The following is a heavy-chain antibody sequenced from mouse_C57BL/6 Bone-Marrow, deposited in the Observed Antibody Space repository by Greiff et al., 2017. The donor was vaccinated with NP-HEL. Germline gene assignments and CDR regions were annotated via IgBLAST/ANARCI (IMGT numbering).Heavy chain of an antibody. J-gene: IGHJ2*01. CDR3: TSPLIYYYGSSFVY. D-gene: IGHD1-1*01. Sequence: QVQLQQSGAELVRPGASVTLSCKASGYTFTDYEMHWVKQTPVHGLEWIGAIDPETGGTAYNQKFKGKAILTADKSSSTAYMELRSLTYEDSAVYYCTSPLIYYYGSSFVYWGQGTTLTVSS. CDR1: GYTFTDYE. V-gene: IGHV1-15*01. CDR2: IDPETGGT.